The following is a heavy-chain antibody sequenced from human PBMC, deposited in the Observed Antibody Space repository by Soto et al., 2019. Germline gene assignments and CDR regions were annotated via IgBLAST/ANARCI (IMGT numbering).Heavy chain of an antibody. D-gene: IGHD2-2*02. J-gene: IGHJ6*02. CDR3: ARPYCSSTSCYTANYYYYYGMDV. Sequence: GESLKISCKGSGYSFTSYWISWVRQIPGKGLEWMGRIDPSDSYTNYSPSFQGHVTISADKSISTAYLQWSSLKASDTAMYYCARPYCSSTSCYTANYYYYYGMDVWGQGTTVTVSS. CDR2: IDPSDSYT. V-gene: IGHV5-10-1*01. CDR1: GYSFTSYW.